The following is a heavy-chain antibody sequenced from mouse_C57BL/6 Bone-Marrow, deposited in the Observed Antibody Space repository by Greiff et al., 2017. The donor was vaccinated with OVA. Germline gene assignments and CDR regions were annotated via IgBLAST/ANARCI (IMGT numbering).Heavy chain of an antibody. Sequence: EVLLVESGGGLVQPGGSLKLSCAASGFTFSDYYMYWVRQTPEQRLEWVAYISNGGGSTYYTDPVKGRVTISRDKAKNTLYLPMSRLKSEDTSMYYCARPLVVTYCDWGQGTTLTVSS. D-gene: IGHD2-1*01. V-gene: IGHV5-12*01. CDR1: GFTFSDYY. CDR3: ARPLVVTYCD. CDR2: ISNGGGST. J-gene: IGHJ2*01.